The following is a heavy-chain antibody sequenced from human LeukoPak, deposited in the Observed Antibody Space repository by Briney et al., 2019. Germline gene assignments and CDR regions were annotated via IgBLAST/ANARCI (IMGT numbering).Heavy chain of an antibody. CDR3: ATGSPSSRYYFDY. Sequence: GGSLRLSCAASGFTFSSYAMSWVRQAPGKGLEWVSAISGSGGSTYYADSVKGRFTISRDNAKNSLYLQMNSLRAEDTAVYYCATGSPSSRYYFDYWGQGTLVTVSS. J-gene: IGHJ4*02. CDR1: GFTFSSYA. V-gene: IGHV3-23*01. D-gene: IGHD2-8*02. CDR2: ISGSGGST.